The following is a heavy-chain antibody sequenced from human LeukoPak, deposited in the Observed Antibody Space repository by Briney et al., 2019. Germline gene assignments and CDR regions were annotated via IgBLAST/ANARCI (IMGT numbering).Heavy chain of an antibody. D-gene: IGHD1-1*01. CDR1: GYSFITSG. CDR3: ARGGSNDYWYTPSDY. V-gene: IGHV1-18*03. J-gene: IGHJ4*02. CDR2: LSGDNSHT. Sequence: ASVKVSCKTSGYSFITSGINWVRQAPGQGLEWMGWLSGDNSHTVYVQKFQGRVTMTTDTSTNTVYMELRSLTSDDMAVYYCARGGSNDYWYTPSDYWGQGTLVTVSS.